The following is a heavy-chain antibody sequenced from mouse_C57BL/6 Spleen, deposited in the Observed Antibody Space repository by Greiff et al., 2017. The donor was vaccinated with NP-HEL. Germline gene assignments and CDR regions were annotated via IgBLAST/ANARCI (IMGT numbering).Heavy chain of an antibody. Sequence: EVQRVESGGDLVKPGGSLKLSCAASGFTFSSYGMSWVRQTPDKRLEWVATISSGGSYTYYLDSVKGRFTISSDNAKNTLYLQMSSVKSEETAMYYWARHEGRAMDYWGQGTSVTVSS. CDR1: GFTFSSYG. D-gene: IGHD1-1*01. CDR3: ARHEGRAMDY. CDR2: ISSGGSYT. V-gene: IGHV5-6*01. J-gene: IGHJ4*01.